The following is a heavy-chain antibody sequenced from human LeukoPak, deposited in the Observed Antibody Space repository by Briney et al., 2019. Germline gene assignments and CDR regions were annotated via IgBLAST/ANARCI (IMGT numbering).Heavy chain of an antibody. J-gene: IGHJ4*02. CDR2: ISSNGGST. CDR3: VITSATGPLDY. V-gene: IGHV3-64D*09. D-gene: IGHD6-6*01. CDR1: GFTFRSYA. Sequence: GGSLRLSCSASGFTFRSYAMHWVRQAPGKGLEYVSVISSNGGSTYYADSVRGRFTISRDNSKNTLYLQMSSLRAEDTAVYYCVITSATGPLDYWGQGTLVTVSS.